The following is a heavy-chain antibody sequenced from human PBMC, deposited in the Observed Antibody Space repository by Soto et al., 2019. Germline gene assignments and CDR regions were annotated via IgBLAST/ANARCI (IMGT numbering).Heavy chain of an antibody. J-gene: IGHJ5*01. CDR1: GFSFSDYA. D-gene: IGHD3-22*01. CDR3: AKGPDSSGYYHNWFDS. CDR2: ISRTGDSA. V-gene: IGHV3-23*01. Sequence: EVHLLESGGALVQPGGSLTLSCAASGFSFSDYAMSWVRQAPGKGLEWVSSISRTGDSAYYADSVKGRFAISRDRSKNRLSLQMNSLRVEDTAVYYCAKGPDSSGYYHNWFDSGGQGTLITVSS.